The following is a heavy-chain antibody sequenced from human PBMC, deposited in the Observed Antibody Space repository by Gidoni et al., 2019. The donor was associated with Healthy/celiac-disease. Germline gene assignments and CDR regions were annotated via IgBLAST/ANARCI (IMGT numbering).Heavy chain of an antibody. CDR1: FTFSSYA. V-gene: IGHV3-23*01. Sequence: FTFSSYAMSWVRQAPGKGLEWVSAISGSGGSTYYADSVKGRFTISRDNSKNTLYLQMNSLRAEDTAVYYCAKSTVVVPAAMMDWGQGTLVTVSS. CDR2: ISGSGGST. D-gene: IGHD2-2*01. J-gene: IGHJ4*02. CDR3: AKSTVVVPAAMMD.